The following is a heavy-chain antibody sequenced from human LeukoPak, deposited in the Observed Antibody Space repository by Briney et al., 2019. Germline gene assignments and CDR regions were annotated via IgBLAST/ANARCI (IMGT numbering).Heavy chain of an antibody. J-gene: IGHJ6*03. CDR3: ARGLYDIFYYYMDV. D-gene: IGHD3-22*01. V-gene: IGHV4-34*01. Sequence: SETLSLTCAVYGGSFSGYYSSWIRQPPGKGLEWIGEINHSGSTNYNPSLKSRVTISVDTSKNQFSLKLSSVTAADTAVYYCARGLYDIFYYYMDVWGKGTTVTVSS. CDR2: INHSGST. CDR1: GGSFSGYY.